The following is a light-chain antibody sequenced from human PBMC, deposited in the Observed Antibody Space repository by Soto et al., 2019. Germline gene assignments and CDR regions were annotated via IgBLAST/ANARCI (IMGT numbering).Light chain of an antibody. CDR1: QSISAW. Sequence: DVQMSQSPSTLSAYVGDRVAITCRASQSISAWLAWYQQKPGKAPRLLIYKASTLEIGVPSRFSGSGSGTEFTLTISSLQPDDVATYYCQLYNSYTWTFGQGTMADIK. CDR3: QLYNSYTWT. V-gene: IGKV1-5*03. J-gene: IGKJ1*01. CDR2: KAS.